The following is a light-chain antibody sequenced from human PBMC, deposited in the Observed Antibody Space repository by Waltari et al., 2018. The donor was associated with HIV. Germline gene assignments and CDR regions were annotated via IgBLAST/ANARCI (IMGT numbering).Light chain of an antibody. V-gene: IGKV4-1*01. J-gene: IGKJ3*01. CDR2: WAS. CDR1: RSVVSSSNNQNY. CDR3: QQYETVPFT. Sequence: DIVMTQSPESLTMSPGERATINCKTSRSVVSSSNNQNYLACYQHKVGQSPELLIYWASTRAPGVPERFSGGGSGTDFTLTIRGLQADDEAVYYCQQYETVPFTFGPGTTV.